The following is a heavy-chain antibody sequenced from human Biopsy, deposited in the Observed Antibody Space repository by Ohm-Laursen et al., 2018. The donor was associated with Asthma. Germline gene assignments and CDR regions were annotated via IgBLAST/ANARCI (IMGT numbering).Heavy chain of an antibody. CDR2: IYSGGTS. CDR3: ARGDSSNWPHYYFDY. Sequence: SLRLSCAASGFAVSRDHMFWVRQAPGKGLEWVSVIYSGGTSHTADSVRGRFTISRDYSKNTLYLQMHSLRAEDMAVYYCARGDSSNWPHYYFDYWGQGTLVTVSS. V-gene: IGHV3-53*01. J-gene: IGHJ4*02. D-gene: IGHD3-22*01. CDR1: GFAVSRDH.